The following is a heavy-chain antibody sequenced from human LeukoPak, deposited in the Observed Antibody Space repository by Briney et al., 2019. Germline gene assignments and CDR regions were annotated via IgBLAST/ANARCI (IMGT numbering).Heavy chain of an antibody. CDR3: ARELDHNWFDP. CDR2: INHSGST. D-gene: IGHD3/OR15-3a*01. V-gene: IGHV4-34*01. J-gene: IGHJ5*02. CDR1: GGSFSGYY. Sequence: SETLSLTCAVYGGSFSGYYWTWIRQPPGKGLEWIGEINHSGSTNYNPSLKSRVTISVDTSKNQFSLKLSSVTAADTAVYYCARELDHNWFDPWGQGTLVTVSS.